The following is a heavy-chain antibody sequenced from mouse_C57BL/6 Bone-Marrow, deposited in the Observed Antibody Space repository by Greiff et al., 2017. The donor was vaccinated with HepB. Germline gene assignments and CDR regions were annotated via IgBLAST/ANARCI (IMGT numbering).Heavy chain of an antibody. CDR3: AREGSSQAWFAY. D-gene: IGHD3-1*01. CDR1: GYSFTDYY. J-gene: IGHJ3*01. CDR2: ISTNYGTT. Sequence: EVQLQQSGPELVKPGASLKISCTASGYSFTDYYMDWVKQSTGKSLEWIGVISTNYGTTSSNQKYKGKATLTVDQSSSTAYLQLNSLTSEDSAVYYGAREGSSQAWFAYWGQGTLVTVSA. V-gene: IGHV1-39*01.